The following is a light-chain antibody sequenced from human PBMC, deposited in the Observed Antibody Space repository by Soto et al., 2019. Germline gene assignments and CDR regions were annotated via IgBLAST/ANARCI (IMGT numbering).Light chain of an antibody. J-gene: IGKJ2*01. CDR2: YAS. V-gene: IGKV3-15*01. CDR1: QNLSRN. CDR3: QQYDKWPHT. Sequence: EVVMTQSPVTLSVSPGERATLSCRASQNLSRNLAWYQQQPGQAPRLLIFYASTRATGIPARFSGSGSGTDFKLTIRSLQSEDFAVYFCQQYDKWPHTFGQGTKLEIK.